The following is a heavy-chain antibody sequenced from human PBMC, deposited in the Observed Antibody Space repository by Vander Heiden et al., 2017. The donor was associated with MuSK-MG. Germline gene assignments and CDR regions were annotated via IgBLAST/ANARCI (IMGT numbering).Heavy chain of an antibody. Sequence: QVPLVESGGGVVQPGRSLRLSCAASGFTFSSYAMHGVRQAPGKGLEWVAVISYDGSNKYYADSVKGRFTIARDNSKNTLYLQMNSLRAEDTAVYDCARVPSSSFQYFQHWGQGTLVTVSS. CDR3: ARVPSSSFQYFQH. D-gene: IGHD6-13*01. J-gene: IGHJ1*01. V-gene: IGHV3-30-3*01. CDR2: ISYDGSNK. CDR1: GFTFSSYA.